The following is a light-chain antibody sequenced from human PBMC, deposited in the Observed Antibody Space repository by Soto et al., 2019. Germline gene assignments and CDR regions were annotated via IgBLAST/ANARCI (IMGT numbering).Light chain of an antibody. CDR1: QSVSSSY. J-gene: IGKJ1*01. V-gene: IGKV3-20*01. CDR2: AAS. CDR3: QQYGSSSWT. Sequence: EIVLTQSPGTRSLSPGERATLSCRASQSVSSSYLAWYQQKPGQAPRLLIYAASSRATGIPDRFSGSGSGTDFTLTITRLEPEDFAVYYCQQYGSSSWTFGQGTKVDIK.